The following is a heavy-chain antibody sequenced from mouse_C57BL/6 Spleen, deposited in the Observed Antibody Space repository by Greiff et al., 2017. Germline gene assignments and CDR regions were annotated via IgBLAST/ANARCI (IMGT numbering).Heavy chain of an antibody. CDR3: AIDDYSNGGYAY. CDR2: IDPSDSEN. J-gene: IGHJ3*01. V-gene: IGHV1-52*01. Sequence: VQLQQSGAELVRPGSSVKLSCKASGYTFPSYWMHWVKQRPIQGLEWIGNIDPSDSENHYNQKFKDKATVTVDKSTSTAYMQLSSLTAEDSAVYDCAIDDYSNGGYAYWGQGTLVTVAA. D-gene: IGHD2-5*01. CDR1: GYTFPSYW.